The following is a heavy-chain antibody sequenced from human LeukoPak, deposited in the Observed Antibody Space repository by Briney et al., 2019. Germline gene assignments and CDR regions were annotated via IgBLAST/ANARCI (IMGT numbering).Heavy chain of an antibody. CDR2: MNPNSGKT. CDR1: GYTFTSYY. J-gene: IGHJ6*03. CDR3: ARGAGSGSYGAYYYYMDV. Sequence: ASVNVSCKASGYTFTSYYINWVRQATGQGLEWMGWMNPNSGKTGYAQKFQGRVTMTRNTSISTAYMELSSLRSEDTAAYYCARGAGSGSYGAYYYYMDVWGKGTTVTVSS. V-gene: IGHV1-8*01. D-gene: IGHD3-10*01.